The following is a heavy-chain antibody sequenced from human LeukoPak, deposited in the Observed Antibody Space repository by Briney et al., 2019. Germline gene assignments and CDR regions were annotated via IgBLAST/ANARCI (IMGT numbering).Heavy chain of an antibody. J-gene: IGHJ5*02. Sequence: GGSLRLSCAASGFTFSSYAMHWVRQAPGKGLEWVAVISYDGSNKYYADSVKGRFTISRDNSKNTLYLQMNSLRAEDTAVYYCAREVGYCSSTSCSGDWFDPWGPGTLVTVSS. CDR1: GFTFSSYA. D-gene: IGHD2-2*01. CDR3: AREVGYCSSTSCSGDWFDP. V-gene: IGHV3-30*04. CDR2: ISYDGSNK.